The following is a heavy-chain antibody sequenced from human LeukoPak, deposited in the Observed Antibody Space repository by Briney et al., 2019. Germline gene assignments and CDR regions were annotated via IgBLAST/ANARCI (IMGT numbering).Heavy chain of an antibody. CDR3: ATDSSSSSYY. CDR1: GFSFSNAW. V-gene: IGHV3-15*01. J-gene: IGHJ4*02. CDR2: IKSKTDGGTT. Sequence: GSLRLSCAASGFSFSNAWMSWVRQAPGKGLEWVGRIKSKTDGGTTEYAAPVKGRLNISRDDSKNTLYLQMNSLETEDTAVYYCATDSSSSSYYWGQGTLVTVSS. D-gene: IGHD6-6*01.